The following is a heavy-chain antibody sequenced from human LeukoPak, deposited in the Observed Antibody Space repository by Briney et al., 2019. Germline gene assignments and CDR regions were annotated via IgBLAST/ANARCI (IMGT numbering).Heavy chain of an antibody. Sequence: PGESLKISCKGSGYSFNSYWIAWVRQMPGKGLEWMGIIYPGDSDTRYSPSFQGQVTISADKSISTAYLQWSSLKASDTAMYYCARLLYYYDSSARFDYWGQGTLVTVSS. V-gene: IGHV5-51*01. D-gene: IGHD3-22*01. CDR2: IYPGDSDT. CDR1: GYSFNSYW. J-gene: IGHJ4*02. CDR3: ARLLYYYDSSARFDY.